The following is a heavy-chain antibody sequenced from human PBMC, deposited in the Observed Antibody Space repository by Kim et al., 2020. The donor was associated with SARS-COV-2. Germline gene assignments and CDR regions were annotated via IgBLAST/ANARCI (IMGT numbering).Heavy chain of an antibody. V-gene: IGHV4-61*02. Sequence: SETLSLTCTVSGGSISSGSNYWSWIRQPAGKGLEWIGRIYTSGSTNYKPSLKSRVTISVDTSKNGFSLKLSSVTAADTAVYFCARTPLWFGELWGAFDIWGQGTMVTVSS. CDR3: ARTPLWFGELWGAFDI. CDR2: IYTSGST. J-gene: IGHJ3*02. CDR1: GGSISSGSNY. D-gene: IGHD3-10*01.